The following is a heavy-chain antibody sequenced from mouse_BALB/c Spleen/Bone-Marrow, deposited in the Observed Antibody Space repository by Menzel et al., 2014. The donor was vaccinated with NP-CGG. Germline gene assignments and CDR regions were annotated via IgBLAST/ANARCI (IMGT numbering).Heavy chain of an antibody. V-gene: IGHV5-6*01. J-gene: IGHJ4*01. CDR1: GFTFSSYG. Sequence: EVHLVESGGDLVKPGGSLKLSCAASGFTFSSYGMSWVRQTPDKRLEWVATISSGGSYTYYPDSVKGRFTISRENAKNTLYLQMSSLKSEDTAMYYCARRRDYYAMDYWGQGTSVTVSS. CDR2: ISSGGSYT. CDR3: ARRRDYYAMDY.